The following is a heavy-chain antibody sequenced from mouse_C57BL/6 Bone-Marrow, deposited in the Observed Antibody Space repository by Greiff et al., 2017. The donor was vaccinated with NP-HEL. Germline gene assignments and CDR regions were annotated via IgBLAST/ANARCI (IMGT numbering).Heavy chain of an antibody. CDR2: ILPGSGST. V-gene: IGHV1-9*01. Sequence: QVQLQQSGAELMKPVASVKLSCKATGYTFTGYWIEWVKPRPGHGLEWIGEILPGSGSTNYHEKFKGKATFTADTSSNTAYMQLSSLTTEDSAIYYCATRRYGSSSFDYWGQGTTLTVSS. CDR3: ATRRYGSSSFDY. CDR1: GYTFTGYW. J-gene: IGHJ2*01. D-gene: IGHD1-1*01.